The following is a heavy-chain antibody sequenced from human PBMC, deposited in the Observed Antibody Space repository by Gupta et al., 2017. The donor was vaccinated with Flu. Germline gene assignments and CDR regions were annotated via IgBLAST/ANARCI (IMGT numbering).Heavy chain of an antibody. CDR1: GFTFSDHD. J-gene: IGHJ4*02. Sequence: EVQLVESGGGLVQPGGSLRLSCAASGFTFSDHDVSWVRQAPGKGLEWVSFISRRGVPYYTDSVKGRFTSSRDNAKKSVYLKMDSLRAEDTAGYYCARGHWDSWGQGTLVTVSS. CDR3: ARGHWDS. CDR2: ISRRGVP. V-gene: IGHV3-48*03.